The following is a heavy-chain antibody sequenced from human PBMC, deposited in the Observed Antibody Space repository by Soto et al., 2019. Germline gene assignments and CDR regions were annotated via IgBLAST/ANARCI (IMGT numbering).Heavy chain of an antibody. CDR2: LIPIYDEP. V-gene: IGHV1-69*06. CDR3: ARVRDPHLDHYGLDV. J-gene: IGHJ6*02. CDR1: GFTFNVYG. Sequence: QVQLVQSGAEAKNPGSSVRVSCKTSGFTFNVYGIHWVRQAPGQGLEWMGGLIPIYDEPNYAQKFQGRVTITADKSTATVYLELNSLRSEDTAVYFCARVRDPHLDHYGLDVWGQGTTVTVSS.